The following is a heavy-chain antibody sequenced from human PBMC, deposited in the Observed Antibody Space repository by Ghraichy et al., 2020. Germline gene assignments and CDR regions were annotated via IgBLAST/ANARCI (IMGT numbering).Heavy chain of an antibody. J-gene: IGHJ6*02. D-gene: IGHD3-16*01. V-gene: IGHV4-59*02. CDR1: GGSVSSYY. Sequence: SETLSLTCTVSGGSVSSYYWSWIRQPPGKGLEWIGYIYYSGSTSYNPSLKSRVTISVDTSKNQFSLKLSSVTVADTAVYYCARGGEESRYYYGMDVWGQGTTVTVSS. CDR2: IYYSGST. CDR3: ARGGEESRYYYGMDV.